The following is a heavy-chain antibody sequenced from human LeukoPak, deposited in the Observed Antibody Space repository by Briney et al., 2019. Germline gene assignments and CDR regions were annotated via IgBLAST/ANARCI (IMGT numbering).Heavy chain of an antibody. CDR2: ISSSSSYI. V-gene: IGHV3-21*01. D-gene: IGHD5-12*01. CDR3: ARLVATIQVFDY. J-gene: IGHJ4*02. Sequence: GGSLRLSCAASGFTFSSYSMNWVRQAPGKGLEWVSSISSSSSYIYYADSVKGRFTISRDNAKNSLYLQMNSLRAEDTAVYYCARLVATIQVFDYWGQGTLVTVSS. CDR1: GFTFSSYS.